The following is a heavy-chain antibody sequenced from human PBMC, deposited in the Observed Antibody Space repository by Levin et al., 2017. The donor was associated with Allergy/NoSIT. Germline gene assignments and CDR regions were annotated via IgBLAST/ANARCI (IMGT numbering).Heavy chain of an antibody. CDR3: AKDNGTYYYASSGSPRPWYFDL. D-gene: IGHD3-22*01. Sequence: GGSLRLSCAASGFTFSSYAMSWVRQAPGKGLEWVSAISGSGGSTYYADSVKGRFTISRDNSKNTLYLQMNSLRAEDTAVYYCAKDNGTYYYASSGSPRPWYFDLWGRGTLVTVSS. J-gene: IGHJ2*01. V-gene: IGHV3-23*01. CDR1: GFTFSSYA. CDR2: ISGSGGST.